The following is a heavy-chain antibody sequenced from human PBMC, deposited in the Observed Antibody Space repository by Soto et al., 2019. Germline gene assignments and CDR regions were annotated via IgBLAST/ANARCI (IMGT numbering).Heavy chain of an antibody. D-gene: IGHD6-6*01. CDR3: ARENSRISPRLFQH. J-gene: IGHJ1*01. V-gene: IGHV3-30-3*01. Sequence: GGSLRLSCVASGFIFSDYAMHWARQAPGKGLEWVALISPAGTNQYYADSAKGRFTISRDNSKNTLYLQMNSLRPEDTGLYYCARENSRISPRLFQHWGHGTLVTVPS. CDR1: GFIFSDYA. CDR2: ISPAGTNQ.